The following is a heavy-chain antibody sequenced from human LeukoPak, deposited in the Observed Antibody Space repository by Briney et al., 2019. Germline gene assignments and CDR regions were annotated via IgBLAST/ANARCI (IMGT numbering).Heavy chain of an antibody. CDR1: GFTFSTYD. Sequence: PGRSLRLSCAASGFTFSTYDMHWVRQAPGKGLEWVALISYDGINKYYADSVKGRFTISRDNSKNTLYLQTNSLRTEDTAVYYCALPSSGWRFDYWGQGTLVTVSS. CDR2: ISYDGINK. J-gene: IGHJ4*02. CDR3: ALPSSGWRFDY. V-gene: IGHV3-30-3*01. D-gene: IGHD6-19*01.